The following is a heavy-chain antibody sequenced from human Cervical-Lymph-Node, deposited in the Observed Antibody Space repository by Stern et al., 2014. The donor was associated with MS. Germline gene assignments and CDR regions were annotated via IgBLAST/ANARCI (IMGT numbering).Heavy chain of an antibody. J-gene: IGHJ4*02. V-gene: IGHV4-31*03. CDR2: LYYTGNS. Sequence: QVQLVESGPGLVQPTQTLSLTCNVSVGSISSGGYYWSWIRQRPGEGLEWIGYLYYTGNSYYNPSLKSRVSISGDTSKNQLSLNLTSVTVADTGVYYCASRDGKWGQGTLVTVSS. CDR3: ASRDGK. D-gene: IGHD5-24*01. CDR1: VGSISSGGYY.